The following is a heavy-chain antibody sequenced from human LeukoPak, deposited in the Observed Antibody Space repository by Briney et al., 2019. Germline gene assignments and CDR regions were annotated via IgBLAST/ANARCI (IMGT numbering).Heavy chain of an antibody. J-gene: IGHJ4*02. CDR1: GYNFTTYA. V-gene: IGHV7-4-1*02. D-gene: IGHD3-10*01. Sequence: GASVKVSCKASGYNFTTYAMNWVRQAPGQGLGWMGWINTNTGNPTYAQGFTGRFVFSLDTSVSTAYLQISSLKAEDTAVYYCARDLLLWFGEFHYFDYWGQGTLVTVSS. CDR3: ARDLLLWFGEFHYFDY. CDR2: INTNTGNP.